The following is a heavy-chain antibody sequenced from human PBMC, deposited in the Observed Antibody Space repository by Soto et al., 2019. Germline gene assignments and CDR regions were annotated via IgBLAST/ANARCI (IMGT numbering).Heavy chain of an antibody. J-gene: IGHJ6*02. CDR2: IIPIFGTA. CDR3: AKVRYSSPMGYYYGMDV. D-gene: IGHD6-19*01. V-gene: IGHV1-69*13. Sequence: SVKVSCKASRVAFGKFIVTWVRQAPGLGLEWVGGIIPIFGTANYAQKFQGRVTITADESTSTSYMEVNNLRSEDTAVYYCAKVRYSSPMGYYYGMDVWGQGTTVTVSS. CDR1: RVAFGKFI.